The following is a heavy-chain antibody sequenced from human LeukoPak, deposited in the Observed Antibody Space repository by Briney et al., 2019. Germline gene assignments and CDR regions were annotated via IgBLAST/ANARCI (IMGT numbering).Heavy chain of an antibody. Sequence: GASVHVSCKASVYTFTGYYIHWVRQAPGRGLEWMGLINHNSCGTNYAQKFQGRVTMTRDTSISTAYMELSRLTSDDAAVYYCARDAIVRDYSNSDYWGQGTLVTVSS. D-gene: IGHD4-11*01. J-gene: IGHJ4*02. CDR3: ARDAIVRDYSNSDY. V-gene: IGHV1-2*02. CDR2: INHNSCGT. CDR1: VYTFTGYY.